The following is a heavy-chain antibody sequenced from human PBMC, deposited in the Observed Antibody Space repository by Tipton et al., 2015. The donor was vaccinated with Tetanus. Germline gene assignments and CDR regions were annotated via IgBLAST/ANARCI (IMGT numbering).Heavy chain of an antibody. V-gene: IGHV3-33*08. J-gene: IGHJ4*02. CDR2: TWSHGGNI. CDR1: GFTFSSYG. CDR3: ARDGDTSGHYGIFDS. Sequence: SLRLSCEVSGFTFSSYGIHWVRQAPGKGLEWVAVTWSHGGNIYYADSVKGRCAVSRDNSKNTVYLQMNSLSAEDTAVYYCARDGDTSGHYGIFDSWGQGTLLIVSS. D-gene: IGHD3-22*01.